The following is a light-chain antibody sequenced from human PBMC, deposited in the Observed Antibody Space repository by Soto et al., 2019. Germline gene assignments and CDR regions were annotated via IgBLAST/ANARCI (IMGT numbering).Light chain of an antibody. V-gene: IGKV1-17*01. CDR2: AAS. Sequence: IQFTQSPSSLSASVGDRVTITCRASQSISNWLAWYQQKPGKAPKLLIYAASSLQSGVPSRFSGSGSGTEFTLTISSLQPEDFATYYCLQHNSYPLTFGGGTKVDI. J-gene: IGKJ4*01. CDR3: LQHNSYPLT. CDR1: QSISNW.